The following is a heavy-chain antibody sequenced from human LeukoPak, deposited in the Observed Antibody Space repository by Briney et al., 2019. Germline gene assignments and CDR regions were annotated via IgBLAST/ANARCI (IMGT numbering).Heavy chain of an antibody. CDR1: GGSFSGYY. J-gene: IGHJ6*02. V-gene: IGHV4-34*01. Sequence: SETLSLTCAVYGGSFSGYYWSWIRQPPGKGLEWIGEINHSGGTNYNPSLKSRVTISVDTSKNQFSLKLSSVTAADTAVYYCARDCSGGSCYYYYGMDVWGQGTTVTVSS. CDR2: INHSGGT. D-gene: IGHD2-15*01. CDR3: ARDCSGGSCYYYYGMDV.